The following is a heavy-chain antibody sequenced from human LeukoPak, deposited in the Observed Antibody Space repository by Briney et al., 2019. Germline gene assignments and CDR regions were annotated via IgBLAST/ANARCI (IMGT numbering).Heavy chain of an antibody. D-gene: IGHD2-15*01. V-gene: IGHV3-7*01. CDR3: ATDRSWLFHY. CDR1: GFTFSSYW. J-gene: IGHJ4*02. Sequence: GGSLRLSCAASGFTFSSYWMSWVRQAPGKGLEWVANMNQDGSEKYYLDSVKGRFTISRDNAKTSLYLHMSTLRAEDTAVYYCATDRSWLFHYWGQGTLVTVSS. CDR2: MNQDGSEK.